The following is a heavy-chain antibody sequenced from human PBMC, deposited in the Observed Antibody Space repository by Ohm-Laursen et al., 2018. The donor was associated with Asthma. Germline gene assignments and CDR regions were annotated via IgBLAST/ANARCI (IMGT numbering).Heavy chain of an antibody. Sequence: TLSLTCTVSGGSISSYYWSWIRQHPGKGLEWIGYIYYSGSTIYNPSLGSRLTISVDTSKNQFSLKLSSVTAADTAVYYCARDRAGGGYWGQGTLVTVSS. J-gene: IGHJ4*02. V-gene: IGHV4-59*01. D-gene: IGHD3-10*01. CDR3: ARDRAGGGY. CDR2: IYYSGST. CDR1: GGSISSYY.